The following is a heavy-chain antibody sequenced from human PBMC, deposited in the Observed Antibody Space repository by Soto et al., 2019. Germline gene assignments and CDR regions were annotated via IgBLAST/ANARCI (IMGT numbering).Heavy chain of an antibody. D-gene: IGHD5-18*01. CDR3: SRAPSAYSRGYGMDV. CDR2: IYYSGST. V-gene: IGHV4-59*01. CDR1: GGSISSYY. Sequence: PSETLSLTCTVSGGSISSYYWSWIRQPPGKGLEWIGYIYYSGSTNYNPSLKSRVTISVDTSKNQFSLKLSSVTAADTAVYYCSRAPSAYSRGYGMDVWGQGTTVTVSS. J-gene: IGHJ6*02.